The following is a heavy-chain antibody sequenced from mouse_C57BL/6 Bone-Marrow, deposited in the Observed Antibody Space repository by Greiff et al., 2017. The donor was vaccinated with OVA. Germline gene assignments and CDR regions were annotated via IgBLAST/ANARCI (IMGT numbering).Heavy chain of an antibody. CDR3: ARERRGWLLRPFDY. Sequence: VQLQQPGAELVKPGASVKMSCKASGYTFTSYWITWVKQRPGQGLEWIGDIYPGSGSTNYNEKFKSKATLTVDTSSSTAYMQLSSLTSEDSAVYYCARERRGWLLRPFDYWGQGTTLTVSS. D-gene: IGHD2-3*01. CDR2: IYPGSGST. J-gene: IGHJ2*01. CDR1: GYTFTSYW. V-gene: IGHV1-55*01.